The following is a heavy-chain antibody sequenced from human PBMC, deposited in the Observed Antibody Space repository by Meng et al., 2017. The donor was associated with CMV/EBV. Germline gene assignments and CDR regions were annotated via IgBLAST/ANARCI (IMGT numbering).Heavy chain of an antibody. Sequence: GGSLRLSCAASGFTFSSSGLHWVRQAPGKGLEWVAVIWSDGTSKHYTDSVKGRFTLSRDNSKNTMYLQMNSLRAEDTAVYYCAKQITITNYYYYYAMDVWGQGTTVTVSS. D-gene: IGHD5-24*01. CDR2: IWSDGTSK. J-gene: IGHJ6*02. CDR3: AKQITITNYYYYYAMDV. CDR1: GFTFSSSG. V-gene: IGHV3-33*06.